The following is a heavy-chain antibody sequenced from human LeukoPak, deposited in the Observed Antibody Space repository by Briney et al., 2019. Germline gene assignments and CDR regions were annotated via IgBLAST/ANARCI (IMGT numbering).Heavy chain of an antibody. D-gene: IGHD3-22*01. V-gene: IGHV3-21*01. J-gene: IGHJ3*02. CDR1: GFTFSRYS. Sequence: GGSRRLSCAASGFTFSRYSMNWVRQAPGKGLEWVSSISSSSSYIYDADSVKGRFTISRDNAKNSLYLQMNSLRAEDTAVYYCARLESGYYYDSSGYYFDAFDIWGQGTMVTVSS. CDR2: ISSSSSYI. CDR3: ARLESGYYYDSSGYYFDAFDI.